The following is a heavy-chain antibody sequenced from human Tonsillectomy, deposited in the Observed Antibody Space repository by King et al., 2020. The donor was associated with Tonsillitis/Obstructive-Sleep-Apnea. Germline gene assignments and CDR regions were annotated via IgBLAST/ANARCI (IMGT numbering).Heavy chain of an antibody. CDR1: GFTFSTYW. CDR2: INGDGSST. V-gene: IGHV3-74*01. J-gene: IGHJ4*02. Sequence: VQLVESGGGLVQPGGSLRLSCAASGFTFSTYWMHWVRQAPGKGLVWVSRINGDGSSTSYADSVKGRFTISRDNAKNTLYLQMNGLRADDTAVYFCATLYDRLTGYYSDYWGQGTLVTVSS. D-gene: IGHD3-9*01. CDR3: ATLYDRLTGYYSDY.